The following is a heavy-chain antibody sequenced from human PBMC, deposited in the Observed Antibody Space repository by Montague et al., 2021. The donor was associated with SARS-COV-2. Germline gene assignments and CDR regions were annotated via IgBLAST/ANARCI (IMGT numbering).Heavy chain of an antibody. J-gene: IGHJ4*02. CDR2: ISMSETRT. CDR1: GFTFSRYS. D-gene: IGHD5-18*01. Sequence: SLRLSCAAAGFTFSRYSMNWVRQAPGKGLEWISYISMSETRTQYADSVKGRFTISRDNARNSFYLQMRSLTGGDTAVYYCARVASEHTAMAPDYWGQGTLVTVSS. CDR3: ARVASEHTAMAPDY. V-gene: IGHV3-48*04.